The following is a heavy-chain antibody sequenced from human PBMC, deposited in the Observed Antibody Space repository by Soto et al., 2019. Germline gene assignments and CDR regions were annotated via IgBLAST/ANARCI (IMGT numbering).Heavy chain of an antibody. Sequence: PGGSLRLSCAASGFTFSDYYMSWIRQAPGKGLEWVSYISSSGSTIYYADSVKGRFTISRDNAKNSLYLQMNSLRAEDTAVYYCARDAQPDYDYVWGSYRPRPPFDYWGQGTLVTVSS. CDR3: ARDAQPDYDYVWGSYRPRPPFDY. V-gene: IGHV3-11*01. CDR1: GFTFSDYY. J-gene: IGHJ4*02. CDR2: ISSSGSTI. D-gene: IGHD3-16*02.